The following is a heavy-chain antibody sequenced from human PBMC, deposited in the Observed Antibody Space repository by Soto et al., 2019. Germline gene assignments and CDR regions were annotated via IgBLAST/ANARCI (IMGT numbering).Heavy chain of an antibody. Sequence: GGSLRLSCTASGFTFSNFGMHWARQAPGKGLEWLAVVSYDGTNKFYADSVKGRFTISRDNAKNTLFLQMNGLRTEDTAVYFCARDYDFWSGYQNWFDPWGQGTLVTVSS. CDR3: ARDYDFWSGYQNWFDP. D-gene: IGHD3-3*01. J-gene: IGHJ5*02. V-gene: IGHV3-30*03. CDR1: GFTFSNFG. CDR2: VSYDGTNK.